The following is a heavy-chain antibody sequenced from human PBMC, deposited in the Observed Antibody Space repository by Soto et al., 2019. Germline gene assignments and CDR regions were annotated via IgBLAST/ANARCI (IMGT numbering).Heavy chain of an antibody. J-gene: IGHJ5*02. D-gene: IGHD6-6*01. V-gene: IGHV1-2*02. CDR3: ARLIEYSSSDWFDP. Sequence: QVQLVQSGAEVKKPGASVKVSCKASGYTFTGYYMHWVRQAPGQGLEWMGWINPNSGGTNYAQKFQGRVTITRDTSISTAYMELSRLRSDDTAVYYWARLIEYSSSDWFDPWGQGTLVTVSS. CDR1: GYTFTGYY. CDR2: INPNSGGT.